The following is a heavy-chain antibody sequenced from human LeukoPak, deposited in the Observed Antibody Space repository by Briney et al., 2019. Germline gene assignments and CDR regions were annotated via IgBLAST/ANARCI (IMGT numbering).Heavy chain of an antibody. CDR1: GFTFSSYC. V-gene: IGHV3-7*01. J-gene: IGHJ4*02. CDR3: ARDFEFGSAAGTPN. CDR2: IMQDGNDK. D-gene: IGHD6-13*01. Sequence: GGSLRVSCAASGFTFSSYCMSWVRQAPGKGLEWVVNIMQDGNDKYYVDSVKGRFTISRDNAKNSLYLQLNSLRVEDTAVYYCARDFEFGSAAGTPNWGQGTLVTVSS.